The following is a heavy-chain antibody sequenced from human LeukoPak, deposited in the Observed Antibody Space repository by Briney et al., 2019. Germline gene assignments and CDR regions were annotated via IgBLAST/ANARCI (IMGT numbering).Heavy chain of an antibody. J-gene: IGHJ5*02. CDR3: ARVVPSGSYVIPGVDWFDP. D-gene: IGHD1-26*01. CDR2: ISNDGGGT. Sequence: GGSLRLSCAASGFIFNNYGLIWVRQAPGKGLEWVSAISNDGGGTNYADFVKGRFTISRDNSKNTLFLQMNSLRAEDTALYYCARVVPSGSYVIPGVDWFDPWGQGTLVTVSS. V-gene: IGHV3-23*01. CDR1: GFIFNNYG.